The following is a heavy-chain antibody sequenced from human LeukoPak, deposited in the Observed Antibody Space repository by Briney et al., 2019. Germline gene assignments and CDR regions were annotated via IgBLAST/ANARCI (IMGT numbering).Heavy chain of an antibody. D-gene: IGHD5-18*01. Sequence: PGGSLRLSCAASGFTFSSYGMHWVRQAPGKGLEWVAFIRYDGSNKYYADSVKGRFTISRDNSKNTLYLQMNSLRAEDTAEYYCAKKGLSYGLADFDYWGQGTLVTVSS. V-gene: IGHV3-30*02. CDR2: IRYDGSNK. CDR1: GFTFSSYG. CDR3: AKKGLSYGLADFDY. J-gene: IGHJ4*02.